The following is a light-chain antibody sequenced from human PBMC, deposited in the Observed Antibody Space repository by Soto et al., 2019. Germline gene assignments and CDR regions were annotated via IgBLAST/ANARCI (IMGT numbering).Light chain of an antibody. V-gene: IGKV3-20*01. J-gene: IGKJ4*01. CDR1: QSLSSTY. CDR3: EYYGTSIT. CDR2: GTS. Sequence: EIVLTQSPGTLSLSPGERATLSCRASQSLSSTYLAWYQQKPGQAPRLLIHGTSNRATGIPDRFSGSGSGTDFTLTFSRLEPEDFAVYYCEYYGTSITFGGGTKVEIK.